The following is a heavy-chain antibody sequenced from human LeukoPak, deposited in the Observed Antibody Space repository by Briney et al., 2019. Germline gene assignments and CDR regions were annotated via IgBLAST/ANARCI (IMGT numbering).Heavy chain of an antibody. Sequence: PSETLSLTCAVYGGSFSGYYWSWIRQPPGKGLEWIGEINHSGSTNYNPSLKSGVTISVDTSKNQFSLKLSSVTAADTAVYYCARGRKPLTYYYDSSGYHFDYWGQGTLVTVSS. D-gene: IGHD3-22*01. CDR3: ARGRKPLTYYYDSSGYHFDY. CDR1: GGSFSGYY. V-gene: IGHV4-34*01. CDR2: INHSGST. J-gene: IGHJ4*02.